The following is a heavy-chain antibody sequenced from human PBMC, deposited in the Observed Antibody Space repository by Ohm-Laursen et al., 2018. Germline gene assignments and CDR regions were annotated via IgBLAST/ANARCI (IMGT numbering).Heavy chain of an antibody. CDR3: ATDLDSMLRGIIGH. CDR1: GFTFSSFY. V-gene: IGHV3-74*01. Sequence: GSLRLSCAASGFTFSSFYMHWVRQAPGKGLEWVSRISDDTTSTNYAGSVKGRFTISRDNAKSTLYLQMTSLNAGDTAVYYCATDLDSMLRGIIGHWGQGTLVTVSS. D-gene: IGHD3-10*01. CDR2: ISDDTTST. J-gene: IGHJ4*02.